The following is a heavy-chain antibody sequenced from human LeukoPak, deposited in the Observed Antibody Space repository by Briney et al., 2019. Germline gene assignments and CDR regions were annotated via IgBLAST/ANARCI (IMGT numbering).Heavy chain of an antibody. D-gene: IGHD6-19*01. CDR1: GYTFTSYG. Sequence: ASVKVSCKASGYTFTSYGISRVRQAPGQGLEWMGWISAYNGNTNYAQKLQGRVTMTTDTSTSTAYMELRSLRSDDTAVYYCAVYSSGWYFDYWGQGTLVTVSS. J-gene: IGHJ4*02. V-gene: IGHV1-18*01. CDR2: ISAYNGNT. CDR3: AVYSSGWYFDY.